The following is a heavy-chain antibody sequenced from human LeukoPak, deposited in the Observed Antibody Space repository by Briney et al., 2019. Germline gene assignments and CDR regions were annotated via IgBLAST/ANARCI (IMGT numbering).Heavy chain of an antibody. V-gene: IGHV4-39*01. J-gene: IGHJ4*02. CDR2: IYYSGST. CDR3: ARHTVAGTEGADY. D-gene: IGHD6-19*01. CDR1: GGSISSSSYY. Sequence: PSETLSLTCTVSGGSISSSSYYWGWIRQPPGKGLEWIGSIYYSGSTYYNPSLKSRVTISVDTSKNQFSLKPSSVTAADTAVYYCARHTVAGTEGADYWGQGTLVTVSS.